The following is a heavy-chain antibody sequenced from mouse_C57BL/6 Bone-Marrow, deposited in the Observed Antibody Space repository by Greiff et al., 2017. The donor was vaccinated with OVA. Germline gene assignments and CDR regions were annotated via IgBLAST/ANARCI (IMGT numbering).Heavy chain of an antibody. Sequence: QVQLQQPGAELVKPGASVKLSCKASGYTFTSYWMHWVKQRPGQGLEWIGMIHPNSGSTNYNEKFKSKATLTVDKSSSTAYMQLSSLTSEDSAVYDCARAFLGQFITTVVEDWGQGTTLTVSS. J-gene: IGHJ2*01. CDR1: GYTFTSYW. CDR3: ARAFLGQFITTVVED. V-gene: IGHV1-64*01. D-gene: IGHD1-1*01. CDR2: IHPNSGST.